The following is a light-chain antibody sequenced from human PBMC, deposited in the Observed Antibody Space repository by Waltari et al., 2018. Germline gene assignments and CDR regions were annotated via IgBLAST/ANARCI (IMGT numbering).Light chain of an antibody. V-gene: IGLV3-1*01. CDR2: QDN. CDR3: QAWDSSTRGV. Sequence: SYELTQPPSVSVSPGQTASITCSGDKLGDKYACWYQQKPGQSPVLVIYQDNKRPSGIPERFSGSNSGNTATLTISGTQAMDEADYYCQAWDSSTRGVFGGGTKLTVL. J-gene: IGLJ3*02. CDR1: KLGDKY.